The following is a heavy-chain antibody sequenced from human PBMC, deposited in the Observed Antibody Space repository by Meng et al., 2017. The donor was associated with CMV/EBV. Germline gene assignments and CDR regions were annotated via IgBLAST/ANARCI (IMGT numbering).Heavy chain of an antibody. Sequence: GESLKISCAASGFRFSAYGMHWVRQAPGKGLEWVTFIRYDGSNTYYADSVKGRFTISRDNSRNGLFLQMNSLRPEDTAVYYCARGASGTYFFDSWGQGTLVTVSS. D-gene: IGHD1-26*01. CDR2: IRYDGSNT. V-gene: IGHV3-30*02. CDR1: GFRFSAYG. CDR3: ARGASGTYFFDS. J-gene: IGHJ4*02.